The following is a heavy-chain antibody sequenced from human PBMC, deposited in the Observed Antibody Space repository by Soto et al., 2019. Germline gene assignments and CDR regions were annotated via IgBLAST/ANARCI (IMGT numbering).Heavy chain of an antibody. Sequence: GGSLRLSCAASGFTFSYYSMSWVRQAPGKGLEWVSVFYSGGATFYADSVKGRFTISRDNSKNTLYLQMNSLRAEDTAVYYCARDRRFYDSTAYYYDYWGQGTLVTVSS. V-gene: IGHV3-53*01. CDR2: FYSGGAT. CDR1: GFTFSYYS. D-gene: IGHD3-22*01. CDR3: ARDRRFYDSTAYYYDY. J-gene: IGHJ4*02.